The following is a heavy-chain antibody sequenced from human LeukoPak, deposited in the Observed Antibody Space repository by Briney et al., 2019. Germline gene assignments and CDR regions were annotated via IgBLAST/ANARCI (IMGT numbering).Heavy chain of an antibody. J-gene: IGHJ4*02. CDR1: GYTFTGYY. CDR2: INPNSGGT. D-gene: IGHD4-23*01. CDR3: ARATVVSRTLDY. Sequence: ASVEVSCKASGYTFTGYYMHWVRQAPGQGLEWMGWINPNSGGTNYAQKFQGRVTMTRDTSISTAYMELSRLRSGDTAVYYCARATVVSRTLDYWGQGTLVTVSS. V-gene: IGHV1-2*02.